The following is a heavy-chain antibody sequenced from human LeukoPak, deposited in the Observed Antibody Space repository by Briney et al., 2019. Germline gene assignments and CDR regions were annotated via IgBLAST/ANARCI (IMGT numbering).Heavy chain of an antibody. CDR2: MYYSGST. CDR1: GDSISTSSYY. D-gene: IGHD6-19*01. J-gene: IGHJ4*02. CDR3: ARGAVAYYYFDN. Sequence: PSETLSLTCSVSGDSISTSSYYWGWIRQPPGKGLEWIGYMYYSGSTNYNPSLKSRVTISVDTSKNQFSLKLSSVTAADTAVYYCARGAVAYYYFDNWGQGTLVTVSS. V-gene: IGHV4-61*05.